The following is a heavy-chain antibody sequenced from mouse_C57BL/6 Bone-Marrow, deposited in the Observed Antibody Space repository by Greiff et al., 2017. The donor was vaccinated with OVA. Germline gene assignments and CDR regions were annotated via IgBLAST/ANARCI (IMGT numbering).Heavy chain of an antibody. CDR1: GYTFTSYD. J-gene: IGHJ3*01. V-gene: IGHV1-85*01. CDR3: ARSGYYGSRPWFAY. CDR2: IYPRDGST. D-gene: IGHD1-1*01. Sequence: QVQLQQSGPELVKPGASVKLSCKASGYTFTSYDINWVKQRPGQGLEWIGWIYPRDGSTKYNEKFKGKATLTVDTSSSTAYMGLHSLTSEDSAVYFCARSGYYGSRPWFAYWGQGTLVTVSA.